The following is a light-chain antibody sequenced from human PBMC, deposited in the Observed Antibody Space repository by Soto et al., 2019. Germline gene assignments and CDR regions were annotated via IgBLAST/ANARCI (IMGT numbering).Light chain of an antibody. J-gene: IGKJ1*01. CDR2: GAS. CDR3: QQYGSSGT. CDR1: QSVSNNY. Sequence: EIALTQSPVAWSPSAGDRANLSCXASQSVSNNYLAWYQQKPGQAPRLLIYGASNRATGIPDRFSGSGSGTDFTLTISRLEPEDFAVYYCQQYGSSGTFGQGTKVDIK. V-gene: IGKV3-20*01.